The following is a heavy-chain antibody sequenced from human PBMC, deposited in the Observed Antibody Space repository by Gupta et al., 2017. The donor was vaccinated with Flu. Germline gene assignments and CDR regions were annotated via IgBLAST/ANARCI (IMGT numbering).Heavy chain of an antibody. V-gene: IGHV4-39*01. CDR3: ISASATNSAYYFLDF. CDR1: GDPISSSNYY. J-gene: IGHJ4*02. Sequence: QLQLQGSGPGLVKPSETLSLTCTVSGDPISSSNYYWGWIRQPPGKGLEWIGSMYHTGSTYYNPSLKSRVTTSVDTSKNQFSLRLSSVTASDTAIYYCISASATNSAYYFLDFWGQGTLVTVSS. CDR2: MYHTGST. D-gene: IGHD3-22*01.